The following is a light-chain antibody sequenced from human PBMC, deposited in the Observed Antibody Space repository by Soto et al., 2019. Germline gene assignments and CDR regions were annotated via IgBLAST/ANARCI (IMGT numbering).Light chain of an antibody. V-gene: IGLV2-14*01. CDR2: GNS. CDR3: QSYDSSLSSPV. J-gene: IGLJ2*01. Sequence: QSALTQPASVSGSPGQSITISCTGTSSDVGGHDYVSWYQQHPGKAPKLIIYGNSNRPSGVPDRISGSKSGTSASLAITGLQAEDEADYYCQSYDSSLSSPVFGGGTKVTVL. CDR1: SSDVGGHDY.